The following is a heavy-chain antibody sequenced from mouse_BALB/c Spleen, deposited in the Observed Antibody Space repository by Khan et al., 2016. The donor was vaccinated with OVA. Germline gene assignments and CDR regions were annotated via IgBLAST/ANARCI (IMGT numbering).Heavy chain of an antibody. CDR1: GFTFSSYS. CDR3: ESHLTGSFAY. D-gene: IGHD4-1*01. Sequence: EVELVESGGDLVKPGGSLKLSCAASGFTFSSYSMSWVRQTPDKRLEWVATISSGGDYTYYPDSVKGRFTISRDNAKNTLYLQMSSLKSEDTAMCYGESHLTGSFAYWGQGTLVTVSA. V-gene: IGHV5-6*01. J-gene: IGHJ3*01. CDR2: ISSGGDYT.